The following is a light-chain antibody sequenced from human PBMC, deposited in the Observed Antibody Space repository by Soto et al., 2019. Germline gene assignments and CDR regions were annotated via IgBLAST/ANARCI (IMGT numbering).Light chain of an antibody. J-gene: IGLJ3*02. CDR2: DVT. Sequence: QSALIQPRSVSGSPGQSVTISCTGTSSDVGGYNYVSWYQQHPGKAPKVMIYDVTYRPSGVPDRFSGSKSGNTASLTISGLQAEDEADYFCCSYAGSYTWVFGGGTKLTVL. CDR1: SSDVGGYNY. CDR3: CSYAGSYTWV. V-gene: IGLV2-11*01.